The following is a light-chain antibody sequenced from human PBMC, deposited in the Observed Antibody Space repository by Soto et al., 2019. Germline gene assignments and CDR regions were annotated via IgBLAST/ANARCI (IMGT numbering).Light chain of an antibody. Sequence: EIVLTQSPGTLSLSPGQRATLSCRASQSGSSSYLAWYQQKPGRAPRLLIYGASSRATGIPDRFSGSGSGTDFILTISRLEPEDFAVYYCQQYGSSPPWTFGQGTRVEIK. CDR3: QQYGSSPPWT. CDR2: GAS. J-gene: IGKJ1*01. CDR1: QSGSSSY. V-gene: IGKV3-20*01.